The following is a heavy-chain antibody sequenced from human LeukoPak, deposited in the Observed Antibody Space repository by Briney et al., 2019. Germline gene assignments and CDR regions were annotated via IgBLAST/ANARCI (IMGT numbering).Heavy chain of an antibody. D-gene: IGHD6-19*01. CDR3: ARDSSGWYYFDY. CDR1: GGSISSGGYY. Sequence: SQTLSLTCTVSGGSISSGGYYWSWIRQPPGKGLEWIGYIYHSGSTYYNPSLKSRVTITVDRSKNQFSLKLSSVTTADTAVYYCARDSSGWYYFDYWGQGTLVTVSS. CDR2: IYHSGST. V-gene: IGHV4-30-2*01. J-gene: IGHJ4*02.